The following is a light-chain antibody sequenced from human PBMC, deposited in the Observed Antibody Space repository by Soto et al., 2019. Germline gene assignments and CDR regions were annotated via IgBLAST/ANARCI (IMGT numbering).Light chain of an antibody. CDR3: SSYTSSSTLVV. CDR2: DVS. Sequence: QSVLTQPASVSGSPGQSITISCTGTSSDVGGYNLVSWYQQHPGKAPKLIIYDVSNRPSGVSNRFSGSKSGNTASLTISGLQSEDEADYHCSSYTSSSTLVVFGGGTKLT. CDR1: SSDVGGYNL. J-gene: IGLJ3*02. V-gene: IGLV2-14*02.